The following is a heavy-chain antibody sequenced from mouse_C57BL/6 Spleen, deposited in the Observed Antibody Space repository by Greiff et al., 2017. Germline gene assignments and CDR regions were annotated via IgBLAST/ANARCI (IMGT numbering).Heavy chain of an antibody. V-gene: IGHV1-64*01. CDR2: IHPNGGST. CDR3: ARDEYDAVSFAN. D-gene: IGHD2-12*01. Sequence: QVQLQQPGAELVKPGASVKLSCKASGYTFTSYWMHWVKQRPGKGLEWIGMIHPNGGSTNYNEKFKSKATLTVDKSSSTAYMQLSSLTSEDSAVYDCARDEYDAVSFANWGQGTLGTVSA. CDR1: GYTFTSYW. J-gene: IGHJ3*01.